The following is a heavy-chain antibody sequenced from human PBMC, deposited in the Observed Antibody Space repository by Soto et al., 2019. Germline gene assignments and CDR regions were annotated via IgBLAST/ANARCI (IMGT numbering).Heavy chain of an antibody. V-gene: IGHV4-59*08. D-gene: IGHD6-13*01. J-gene: IGHJ4*02. CDR1: DGSISSYY. CDR3: ARRYRSSFAY. CDR2: IYYSGST. Sequence: PSETLSLACTVSDGSISSYYWSWIRQPPGKGLEWIGYIYYSGSTNYNPSLKSRVTISVDTSKNQFSLKLSSVTAADTSVYYCARRYRSSFAYWGQGTLDTVSS.